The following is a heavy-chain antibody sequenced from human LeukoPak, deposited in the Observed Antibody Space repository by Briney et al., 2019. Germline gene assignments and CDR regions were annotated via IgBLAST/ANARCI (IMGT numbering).Heavy chain of an antibody. D-gene: IGHD3-22*01. CDR3: AREMPYYYDSSGYYDYYYYMDV. J-gene: IGHJ6*03. CDR2: INPNSGGT. Sequence: ASVKVSCKASGYTFTGYYMHWVRQAPGQGLEWMGWINPNSGGTNYAQKFQGRVTMTRDTSISTAYMELRSLRSDDTAVYYCAREMPYYYDSSGYYDYYYYMDVWGKGTTVTVSS. CDR1: GYTFTGYY. V-gene: IGHV1-2*02.